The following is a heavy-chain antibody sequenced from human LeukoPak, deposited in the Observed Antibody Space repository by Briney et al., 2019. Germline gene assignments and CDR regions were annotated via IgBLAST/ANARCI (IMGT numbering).Heavy chain of an antibody. CDR2: IYHSGST. Sequence: PSETLSLTCAVSGVSISSGGYSWSWTRQPPGKGLEWIGYIYHSGSTYYNPSLKSRVTISVDRSKNQFSLKLSSVTAADTAVYYCARLGDSNFDYWGQGTLVTVSS. CDR3: ARLGDSNFDY. CDR1: GVSISSGGYS. D-gene: IGHD4-17*01. V-gene: IGHV4-30-2*01. J-gene: IGHJ4*02.